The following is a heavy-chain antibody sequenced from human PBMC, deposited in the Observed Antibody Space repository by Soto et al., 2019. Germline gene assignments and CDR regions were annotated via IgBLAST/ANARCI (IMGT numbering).Heavy chain of an antibody. CDR1: GYTFTDYF. CDR3: TRSTQYSASLEFDF. D-gene: IGHD5-12*01. J-gene: IGHJ4*02. V-gene: IGHV1-2*02. Sequence: ASVKVSCKASGYTFTDYFIHWVRQAPGQGLEWMGWINPDNGGTVYAQKFQGRITMARDTPVSTVYMELSGLRSGDTAVYYCTRSTQYSASLEFDFRGQGTLVTVSS. CDR2: INPDNGGT.